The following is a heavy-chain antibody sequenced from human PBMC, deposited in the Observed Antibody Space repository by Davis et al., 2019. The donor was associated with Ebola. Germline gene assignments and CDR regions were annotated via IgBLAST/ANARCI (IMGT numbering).Heavy chain of an antibody. CDR3: ARTYSSSWYFPYYYYGMDV. Sequence: PGGSLRLSCVVSGFTFADYAMHWVRQAPGKGLEWVSGINWKSGSLGYADSVKGRFTISRDNAKNSLYLQMNSLRAEDTAVYYCARTYSSSWYFPYYYYGMDVWGQGTTVTVSS. J-gene: IGHJ6*02. D-gene: IGHD6-13*01. V-gene: IGHV3-9*01. CDR2: INWKSGSL. CDR1: GFTFADYA.